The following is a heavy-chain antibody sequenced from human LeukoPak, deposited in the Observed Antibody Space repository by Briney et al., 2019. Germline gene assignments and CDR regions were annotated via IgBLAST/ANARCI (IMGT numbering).Heavy chain of an antibody. CDR1: GGSISSGVYY. V-gene: IGHV4-31*03. D-gene: IGHD3-10*01. Sequence: PSETLSLTCTVSGGSISSGVYYWSWIRQHPGKGLEWIGYIYYSGSTYYNPSLKSRVTISVDTSKNQFSLKLSSVTAADTAVYYCARSGYPWFGEFWGQGTLVTVSS. CDR2: IYYSGST. J-gene: IGHJ4*02. CDR3: ARSGYPWFGEF.